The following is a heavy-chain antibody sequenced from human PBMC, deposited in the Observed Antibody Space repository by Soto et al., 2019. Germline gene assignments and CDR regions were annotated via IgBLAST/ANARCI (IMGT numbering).Heavy chain of an antibody. J-gene: IGHJ4*02. CDR1: SDSVSSYF. V-gene: IGHV4-59*02. Sequence: SDTLYIGCSVSSDSVSSYFGVWIRQPPGRGLEWIGYTYHRGSTNYSPSLRSRVAISLDTSENQFSLKVSSVTAADTAVYYCARIGGYHGPLDYWGQGTPVPVSS. D-gene: IGHD3-16*02. CDR2: TYHRGST. CDR3: ARIGGYHGPLDY.